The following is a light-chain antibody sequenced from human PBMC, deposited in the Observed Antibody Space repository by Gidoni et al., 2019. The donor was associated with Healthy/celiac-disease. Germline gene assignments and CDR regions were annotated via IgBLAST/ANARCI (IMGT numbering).Light chain of an antibody. Sequence: DIQMTQSPSSLSASVGDRVTITCRASQSISSYLNWYQQKPGKAPKLLIYAASSLQSGVQSRFSGSGSGTDFTLTISSLQPEDFATYYCQQSYSTRRTFGQXTKVEIK. J-gene: IGKJ1*01. V-gene: IGKV1-39*01. CDR2: AAS. CDR1: QSISSY. CDR3: QQSYSTRRT.